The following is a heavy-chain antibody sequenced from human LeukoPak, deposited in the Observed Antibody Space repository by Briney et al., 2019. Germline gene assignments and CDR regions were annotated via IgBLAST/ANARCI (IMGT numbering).Heavy chain of an antibody. J-gene: IGHJ4*02. CDR2: IYYSGST. Sequence: NPSETLSLTCTVSGGSISSYYWSWIRQPPGKGLEWIGYIYYSGSTNYNPSLKSRVTISVDTSKNQFSLKLSSVTAADTAVYYCARQGKKEGGYDWGMDYWGQGTLVTVSS. D-gene: IGHD5-12*01. V-gene: IGHV4-59*08. CDR3: ARQGKKEGGYDWGMDY. CDR1: GGSISSYY.